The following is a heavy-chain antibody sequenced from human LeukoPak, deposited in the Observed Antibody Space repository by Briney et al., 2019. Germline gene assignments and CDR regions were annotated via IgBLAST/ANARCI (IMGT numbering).Heavy chain of an antibody. CDR2: INSGGTT. Sequence: GGSLRLSCAASGFTVSSKYMAWVRQAPGKGLEWVSFINSGGTTNHADSVKGRFTISRDYSKNTLNLQMNSLRAEDTAVYYCATIVSDSSGWYHFDHWGQGALVTVSS. D-gene: IGHD6-19*01. V-gene: IGHV3-66*01. CDR1: GFTVSSKY. CDR3: ATIVSDSSGWYHFDH. J-gene: IGHJ4*02.